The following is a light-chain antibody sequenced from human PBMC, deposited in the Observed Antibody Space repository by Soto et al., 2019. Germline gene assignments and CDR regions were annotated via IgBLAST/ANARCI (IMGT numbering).Light chain of an antibody. CDR1: QSVSSSY. CDR2: GAS. Sequence: EIVLTQSPGTLSLSPGDRATLSCRASQSVSSSYLGWYQQKPGQAPRLLIYGASSRSTGIPDRFSGSGSGTDFTLTISRLEPEDFAVYYCQQYGSSPRTFGQGTKVEIK. CDR3: QQYGSSPRT. J-gene: IGKJ1*01. V-gene: IGKV3-20*01.